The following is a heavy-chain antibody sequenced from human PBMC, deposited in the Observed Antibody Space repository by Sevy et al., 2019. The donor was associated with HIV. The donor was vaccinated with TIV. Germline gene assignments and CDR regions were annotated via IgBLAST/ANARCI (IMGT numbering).Heavy chain of an antibody. J-gene: IGHJ6*03. CDR3: ARAQGSIAARFYYYYYMDV. CDR1: GFTFSSYD. V-gene: IGHV3-13*01. CDR2: IGTAGDT. D-gene: IGHD6-6*01. Sequence: GGSLRLSCAASGFTFSSYDMHWVRQATGKGLEWVSAIGTAGDTYYPGSVKGRFTISRENAKNSLYLQRNSLRAGDTAVYYCARAQGSIAARFYYYYYMDVWGKGTTVTVSS.